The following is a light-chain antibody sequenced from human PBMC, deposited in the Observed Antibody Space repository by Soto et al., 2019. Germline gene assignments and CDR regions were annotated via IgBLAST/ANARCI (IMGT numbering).Light chain of an antibody. CDR1: QSVGSRC. V-gene: IGKV3-20*01. CDR3: QQYYSSRT. CDR2: GGS. J-gene: IGKJ1*01. Sequence: EIVLTQSPGTVSLSPGERATLSCRASQSVGSRCLAWYQQKPGQAPRVLIYGGSNRATVIPDRFSGSGSGPDFTLTLSRLEPEDFAVYYCQQYYSSRTFGQGTKVELK.